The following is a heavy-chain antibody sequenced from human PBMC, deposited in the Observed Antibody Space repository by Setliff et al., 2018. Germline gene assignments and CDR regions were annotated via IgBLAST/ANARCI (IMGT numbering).Heavy chain of an antibody. CDR2: ISYSGTP. J-gene: IGHJ4*01. Sequence: NPSETLSLTCTVSDDSFTSSRYYWGWIRQAPGSGLEWIGSISYSGTPYYNASVESRVTISIDTSRNQFSLELRSVTVADTATYYCVRPGGTTVVARHFDYWGSGILVTSPQ. V-gene: IGHV4-39*01. CDR3: VRPGGTTVVARHFDY. CDR1: DDSFTSSRYY. D-gene: IGHD2-15*01.